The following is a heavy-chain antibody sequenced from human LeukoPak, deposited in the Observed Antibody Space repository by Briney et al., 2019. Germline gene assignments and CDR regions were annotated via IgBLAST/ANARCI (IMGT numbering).Heavy chain of an antibody. Sequence: GSLRLSCAASGFTFSSYAMSWVRQAPGKGLEWVANIKQDGSEKSYVDSVKGRFTISRDNVKKSVYLQMHSLRAEDTAMYYCVRDTYRTAVAGSFGLGYWGQGTLVTVSS. D-gene: IGHD6-19*01. CDR2: IKQDGSEK. J-gene: IGHJ4*02. CDR3: VRDTYRTAVAGSFGLGY. V-gene: IGHV3-7*01. CDR1: GFTFSSYA.